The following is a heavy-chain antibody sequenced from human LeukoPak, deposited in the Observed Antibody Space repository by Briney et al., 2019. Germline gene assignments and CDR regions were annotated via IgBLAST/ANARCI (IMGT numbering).Heavy chain of an antibody. CDR2: FSGTSGST. D-gene: IGHD6-19*01. J-gene: IGHJ4*02. V-gene: IGHV3-23*01. Sequence: GGSLRLSCAASGFTFSNYAMTWARKAPGKGREWVSAFSGTSGSTYYAHSVKGRFTISRDSSKNTLYLHMNNLRAEDTAVYYCAKGALSSGWHYFDYWGQGTLVTVSS. CDR1: GFTFSNYA. CDR3: AKGALSSGWHYFDY.